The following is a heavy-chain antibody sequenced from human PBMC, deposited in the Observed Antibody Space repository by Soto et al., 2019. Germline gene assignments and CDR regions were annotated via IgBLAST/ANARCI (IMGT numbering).Heavy chain of an antibody. Sequence: PSETLSLTCVVYGGSFSGYYWSWIRQSPGKGLEWIGGINHRGSTNYNPSLESRVTISVDTSKNQFSLKLSSVTAADTAVYYCARGGGDIVVVPAALPTLFDPWGQGTLVT. CDR2: INHRGST. J-gene: IGHJ5*02. CDR1: GGSFSGYY. V-gene: IGHV4-34*01. CDR3: ARGGGDIVVVPAALPTLFDP. D-gene: IGHD2-2*02.